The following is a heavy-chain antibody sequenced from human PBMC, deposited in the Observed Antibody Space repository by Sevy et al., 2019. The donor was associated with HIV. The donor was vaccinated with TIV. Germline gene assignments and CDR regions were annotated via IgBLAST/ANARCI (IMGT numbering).Heavy chain of an antibody. CDR1: GGSINSDH. CDR3: ARRNELGI. Sequence: SETLSLTCTVSGGSINSDHWTWIRQPPGKGLEWIGYVYYTGGTNYNPSLKNRVTISVDRTKNQFSLKLTSVTAADTAVYYCARRNELGIWGQGTIVTVSS. CDR2: VYYTGGT. J-gene: IGHJ3*02. V-gene: IGHV4-59*08. D-gene: IGHD3-10*01.